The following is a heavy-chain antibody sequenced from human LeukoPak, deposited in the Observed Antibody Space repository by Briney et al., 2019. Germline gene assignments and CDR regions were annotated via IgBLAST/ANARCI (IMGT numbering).Heavy chain of an antibody. V-gene: IGHV3-30*02. CDR3: AKWDTYYDSSGYYFY. D-gene: IGHD3-22*01. Sequence: PGGSLRLSCAASGFTFSSHGMHWVRQAPGKGLEWVAFIRYDGSNKYYADSVKGRFTISRDNSKNTLYLQMNSLRAEDTAVYYCAKWDTYYDSSGYYFYWGQGTLVTVSS. CDR1: GFTFSSHG. CDR2: IRYDGSNK. J-gene: IGHJ4*02.